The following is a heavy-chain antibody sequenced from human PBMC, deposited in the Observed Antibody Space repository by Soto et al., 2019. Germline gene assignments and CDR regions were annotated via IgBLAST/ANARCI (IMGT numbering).Heavy chain of an antibody. J-gene: IGHJ4*02. Sequence: XAILSLTFAVYGGSFSGYYWSWIRQPPGKGLEWIGEINHSGSTNYNPSLKSRVTISVDTSKNQFSLKLSSVTAADTAVYYCARGLNKQRRYYDFWSGPLGFDYWGQGTLVTVSS. CDR2: INHSGST. CDR3: ARGLNKQRRYYDFWSGPLGFDY. D-gene: IGHD3-3*01. V-gene: IGHV4-34*01. CDR1: GGSFSGYY.